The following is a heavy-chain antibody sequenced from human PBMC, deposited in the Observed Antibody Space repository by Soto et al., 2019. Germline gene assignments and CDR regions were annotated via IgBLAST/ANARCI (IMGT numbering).Heavy chain of an antibody. CDR2: ISYDGSNK. J-gene: IGHJ6*02. V-gene: IGHV3-30-3*01. Sequence: GGSLRLSCAASGFTFSSYAMHWVRQAPGKGLEWVAVISYDGSNKYYADSVKGRFTISRDNSKNTLYLQMNSLRAEDTAVYYCARGLGDCDGYSNYYYYGMDVWAQGTTVTVSS. D-gene: IGHD4-4*01. CDR3: ARGLGDCDGYSNYYYYGMDV. CDR1: GFTFSSYA.